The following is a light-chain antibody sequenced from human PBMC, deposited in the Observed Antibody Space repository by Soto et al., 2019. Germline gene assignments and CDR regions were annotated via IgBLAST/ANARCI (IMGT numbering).Light chain of an antibody. CDR3: QQSDSTPRT. J-gene: IGKJ1*01. Sequence: DIPMTQSPSSLSASVGDRVTITCRASQSISSYLNWYQQKPGKAPKLLIYAASSLQSGVPSRFSGSGSGKDFTLTISSLQPEDFATYYCQQSDSTPRTFDQGNKVEIK. CDR1: QSISSY. CDR2: AAS. V-gene: IGKV1-39*01.